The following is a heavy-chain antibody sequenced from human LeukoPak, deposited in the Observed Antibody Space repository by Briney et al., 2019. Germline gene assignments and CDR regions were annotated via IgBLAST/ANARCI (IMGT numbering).Heavy chain of an antibody. D-gene: IGHD3-10*01. V-gene: IGHV4-38-2*01. J-gene: IGHJ4*02. Sequence: PSETLSLTCAVSGYSISSGYYWGWIRQPPGKGLEWIGGIYHSGSTYYNPSLKSRVTISVDTSKNQFSLKLSSVTAADTAVYYCARSAWFGEFVDYWGQGTLVTVSS. CDR1: GYSISSGYY. CDR2: IYHSGST. CDR3: ARSAWFGEFVDY.